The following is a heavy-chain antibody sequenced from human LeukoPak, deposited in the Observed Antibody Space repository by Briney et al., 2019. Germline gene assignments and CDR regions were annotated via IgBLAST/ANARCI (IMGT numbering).Heavy chain of an antibody. Sequence: GGSLRLSCAASGFTFSSYGMHWVRQAPGKGLEWVAVIWYDGSNKYYADSVKGRFTISRDNSKNTLYLQMNSLRAEDTAVYYCARDGYPDGAGNWFDPCGQGTLVTVSS. V-gene: IGHV3-33*01. CDR3: ARDGYPDGAGNWFDP. CDR1: GFTFSSYG. J-gene: IGHJ5*02. D-gene: IGHD5-12*01. CDR2: IWYDGSNK.